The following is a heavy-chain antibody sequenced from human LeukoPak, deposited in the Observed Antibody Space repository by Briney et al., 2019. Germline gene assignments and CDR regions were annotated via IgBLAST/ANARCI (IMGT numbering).Heavy chain of an antibody. CDR3: AKDRSGGDWTIVDY. D-gene: IGHD2-21*02. CDR1: GFTFSSYS. Sequence: PGGSLRLSCAASGFTFSSYSMNWVRQAPGKGLEWVSSISSSSSYIYYADSVKGRFTISRDNAKNSLYLQMNSLRAEDTAVYYCAKDRSGGDWTIVDYWGQGTLVTVSS. CDR2: ISSSSSYI. J-gene: IGHJ4*02. V-gene: IGHV3-21*01.